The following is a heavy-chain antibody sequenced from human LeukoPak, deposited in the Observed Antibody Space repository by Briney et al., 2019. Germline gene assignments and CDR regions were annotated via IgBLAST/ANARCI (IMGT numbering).Heavy chain of an antibody. CDR1: GFTFSGHW. J-gene: IGHJ6*02. V-gene: IGHV3-74*01. CDR3: ASDRVFYGLDV. Sequence: GGSLRLSCAASGFTFSGHWMHWVRQAPGKGLMWVSRIKSDGSETSYADSVKGRFTISRDNARNTLYLQMNSLRPEDTAIYYCASDRVFYGLDVWGQGTTVTVSS. CDR2: IKSDGSET.